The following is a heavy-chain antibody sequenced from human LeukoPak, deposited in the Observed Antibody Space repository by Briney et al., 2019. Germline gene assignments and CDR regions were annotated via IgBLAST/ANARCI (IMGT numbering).Heavy chain of an antibody. CDR3: ARESAQLNAFDI. CDR1: GYTFTSYG. Sequence: ASVKVSCKASGYTFTSYGISWVRQAPGQGLEWMGWISAYNGNTNYAQKLQGRVTMTTDTSTSTAYMELRSLRSDDTAVYYRARESAQLNAFDIWGQGTMVTVSS. J-gene: IGHJ3*02. D-gene: IGHD5-18*01. CDR2: ISAYNGNT. V-gene: IGHV1-18*01.